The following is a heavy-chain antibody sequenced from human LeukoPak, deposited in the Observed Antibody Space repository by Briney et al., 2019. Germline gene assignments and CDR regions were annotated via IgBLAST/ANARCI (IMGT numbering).Heavy chain of an antibody. V-gene: IGHV3-49*03. J-gene: IGHJ6*03. D-gene: IGHD6-6*01. Sequence: GGSLRLSCTASGFTFGDYAMSWFRQAPGKGLEWVGFIRSKAYGGTTEYAASVKGRFTISRDDSKSIAYLQMNSLKTEDTAVYYCTRGYSSSPDYYYMDVWGKGTTVTVSS. CDR1: GFTFGDYA. CDR2: IRSKAYGGTT. CDR3: TRGYSSSPDYYYMDV.